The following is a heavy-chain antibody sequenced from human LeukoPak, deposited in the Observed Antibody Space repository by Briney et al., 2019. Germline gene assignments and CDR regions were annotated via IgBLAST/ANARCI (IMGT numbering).Heavy chain of an antibody. CDR2: INHSGST. CDR3: ARGPSYYGSGSYYPHYYYYGMDV. CDR1: GGSFSGYY. Sequence: SETLSLTCAVYGGSFSGYYWSWIRQPPGKGLEWIGEINHSGSTNYNPSLKSRVTISVDTSKNQFSLKLSSVTAADTAVYYCARGPSYYGSGSYYPHYYYYGMDVWGQGTTVTVSS. V-gene: IGHV4-34*01. D-gene: IGHD3-10*01. J-gene: IGHJ6*02.